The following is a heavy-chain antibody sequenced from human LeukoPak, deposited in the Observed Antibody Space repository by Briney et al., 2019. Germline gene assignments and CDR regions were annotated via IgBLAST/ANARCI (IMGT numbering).Heavy chain of an antibody. V-gene: IGHV1-18*01. CDR1: GYTFTHYG. Sequence: ASVKVSCKASGYTFTHYGITWVRQAPGQGLEWMGWINSYNGHTNYAQKLQGRVTMTTDTSTSTAYMELRSLSSDDTAAYYCAKNSSGYYSDYWGQGTLVTVSS. CDR2: INSYNGHT. J-gene: IGHJ4*02. CDR3: AKNSSGYYSDY. D-gene: IGHD3-22*01.